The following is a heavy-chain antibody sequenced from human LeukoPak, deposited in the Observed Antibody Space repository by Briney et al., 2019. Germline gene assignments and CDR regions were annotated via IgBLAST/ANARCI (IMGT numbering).Heavy chain of an antibody. Sequence: ASVKVSCKASGYTFTSYAMHWVRQAPGQRLEWMGWINAGNGNTKYSQKFQGRVTITRDTSASTAYMELSSLRSEDTAVYYCARGHYVARTFDLWGRGTLVTVSS. CDR1: GYTFTSYA. J-gene: IGHJ2*01. D-gene: IGHD3-16*01. CDR2: INAGNGNT. V-gene: IGHV1-3*01. CDR3: ARGHYVARTFDL.